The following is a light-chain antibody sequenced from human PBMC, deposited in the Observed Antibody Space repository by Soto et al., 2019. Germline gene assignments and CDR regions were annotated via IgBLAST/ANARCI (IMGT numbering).Light chain of an antibody. J-gene: IGKJ1*01. CDR1: QSITTW. CDR2: DAS. Sequence: DIQMTQSPSTLSASVGDRVTTTCRASQSITTWLAWYQQKPGTAVKVLIYDASTLGSGVPSRFSGSGSGTEFTLTISSLQPEDFATYHCQQYHSYPWTFGQGTKVDI. CDR3: QQYHSYPWT. V-gene: IGKV1-5*01.